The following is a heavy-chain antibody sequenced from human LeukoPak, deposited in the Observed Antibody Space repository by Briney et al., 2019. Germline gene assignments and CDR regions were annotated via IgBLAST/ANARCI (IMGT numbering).Heavy chain of an antibody. CDR3: ARGGFRESAYYYDSSGYYPVDY. D-gene: IGHD3-22*01. V-gene: IGHV3-30-3*01. J-gene: IGHJ4*02. CDR2: ISYDGSNK. Sequence: PGGSLRLSCAASGFTFSSYAMHWVRQAPGKGLEWVAVISYDGSNKYYADSVKGRFTISRDNSKNTPYLQMNSLRAEDTAVYYCARGGFRESAYYYDSSGYYPVDYWGQGTLVTVSS. CDR1: GFTFSSYA.